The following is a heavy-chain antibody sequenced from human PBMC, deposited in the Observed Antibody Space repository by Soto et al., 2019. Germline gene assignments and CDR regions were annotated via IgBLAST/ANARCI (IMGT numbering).Heavy chain of an antibody. V-gene: IGHV4-34*01. CDR3: ARGGPKTGEGTTFDY. CDR1: GGSFSGYY. J-gene: IGHJ4*02. Sequence: SQTLSLTCAVYGGSFSGYYWSWIRQPPGKGLEWIGEINHSGSTNYNPSLKSRVTISVDTSKNQFSLKLSSVTAADTAVYYCARGGPKTGEGTTFDYWGQGTLVTVSS. CDR2: INHSGST. D-gene: IGHD7-27*01.